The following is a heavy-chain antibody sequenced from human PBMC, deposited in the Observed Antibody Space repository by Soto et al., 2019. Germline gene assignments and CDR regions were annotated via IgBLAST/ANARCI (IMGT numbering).Heavy chain of an antibody. Sequence: QVQLVESGGGVVQPGRSLRLSCAASGFTFSSFGMHWVRQAPGKGLEWVAFIWDAESNKYYADSVKGRFTISRDNSKNTLYLQMNSLRAEDTAVYYCARGYSSSWSRYYYYGMDVWGQGTTVTVSS. CDR2: IWDAESNK. CDR3: ARGYSSSWSRYYYYGMDV. J-gene: IGHJ6*02. CDR1: GFTFSSFG. D-gene: IGHD6-13*01. V-gene: IGHV3-33*01.